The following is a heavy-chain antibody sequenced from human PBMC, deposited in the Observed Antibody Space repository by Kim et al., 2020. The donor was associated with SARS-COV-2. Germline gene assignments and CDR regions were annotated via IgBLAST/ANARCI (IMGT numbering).Heavy chain of an antibody. CDR2: IYYSGST. Sequence: SETLSLTCTVSGGSISSYYWSWIRQPPGKGLEWIGYIYYSGSTNYNPSLKSRVTISVDTSKNQFSLKLSSVTAADTAVYYCARSMTTVTQGEYFDYWGQGTLVTVSS. J-gene: IGHJ4*02. CDR1: GGSISSYY. D-gene: IGHD4-17*01. V-gene: IGHV4-59*13. CDR3: ARSMTTVTQGEYFDY.